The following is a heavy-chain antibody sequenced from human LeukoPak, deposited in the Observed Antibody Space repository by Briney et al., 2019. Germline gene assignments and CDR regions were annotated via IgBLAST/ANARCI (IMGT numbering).Heavy chain of an antibody. D-gene: IGHD1-20*01. J-gene: IGHJ4*02. CDR1: GFTFTNAW. CDR2: IKSKADGETI. CDR3: STLTSRGLSDS. V-gene: IGHV3-15*07. Sequence: GGSLRLSCAASGFTFTNAWMNWVRQAPGKGLEWVGRIKSKADGETIDYSAPVKGRFTFSRDDSKNMLYLQMNSLKSEDTAVYYYSTLTSRGLSDSWGQGTLVTVSS.